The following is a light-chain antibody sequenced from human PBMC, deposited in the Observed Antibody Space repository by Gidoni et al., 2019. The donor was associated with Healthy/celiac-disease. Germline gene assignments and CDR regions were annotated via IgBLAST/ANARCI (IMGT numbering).Light chain of an antibody. CDR2: LGA. CDR3: MQALQTPWT. V-gene: IGKV2-28*01. Sequence: DIVMTQSPLSLPVTPGEPASISCRSSQSPLHSNGYNDLDWYLQKPGQSPQLLIYLGANRASGVPDRFSGSGSGTEFTLKISRVEAEDVGVYYCMQALQTPWTFGQGTKVEIK. J-gene: IGKJ1*01. CDR1: QSPLHSNGYND.